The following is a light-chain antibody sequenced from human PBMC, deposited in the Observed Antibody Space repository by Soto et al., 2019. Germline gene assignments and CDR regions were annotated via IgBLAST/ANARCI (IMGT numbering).Light chain of an antibody. CDR2: AAS. Sequence: VQVTHSPSSLAASVGGRVTITCRSSLPISNYLAWYQQKPGKIPNLLIYAASTLQAGVPSRFSGSCSGTDFTLKISSLQPEDVEAYYCKNYKSDTLPFGRGTXVDIK. CDR3: KNYKSDTLP. J-gene: IGKJ3*01. V-gene: IGKV1-27*01. CDR1: LPISNY.